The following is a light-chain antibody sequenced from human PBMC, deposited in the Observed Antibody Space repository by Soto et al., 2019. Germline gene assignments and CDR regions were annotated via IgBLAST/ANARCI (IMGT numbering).Light chain of an antibody. V-gene: IGKV1-5*01. Sequence: DIQMTQSPSTLSASVGDRVTITCRASQSVSTWLAWYQQKPGNAPKLLIYDASSLESGVPSRFSGSGSGTEFTLTISSLRPDDFVTYYCQHYNSYPYTFGQGTKLEIK. J-gene: IGKJ2*01. CDR3: QHYNSYPYT. CDR2: DAS. CDR1: QSVSTW.